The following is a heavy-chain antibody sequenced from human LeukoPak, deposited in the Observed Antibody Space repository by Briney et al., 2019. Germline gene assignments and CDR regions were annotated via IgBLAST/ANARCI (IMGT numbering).Heavy chain of an antibody. V-gene: IGHV3-23*01. CDR1: GFSFSHYG. J-gene: IGHJ4*02. CDR2: IFPSGGEI. Sequence: GGSLRLSCAASGFSFSHYGMGWVRQPPGKGLEWVSSIFPSGGEIHYADSVRGRFTISRDNSKSILSLQMNSLRAEDTAIYYCATYRQVLLPFESWGQGTLVTVSS. CDR3: ATYRQVLLPFES. D-gene: IGHD2-15*01.